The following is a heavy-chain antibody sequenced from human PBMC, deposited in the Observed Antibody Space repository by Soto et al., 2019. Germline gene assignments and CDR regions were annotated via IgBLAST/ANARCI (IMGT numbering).Heavy chain of an antibody. Sequence: QVQLVESGGGVVQPGRSLRLSCVASGFIFSSYGMHWVRQAPGKGLEWVAVVWFDGSNEFYADFVKGRFTIFRDNSKKTLFLQMNSLRAEDTAVYYCAKMVGVSVAAAGFDLWCQGTLVTVSS. J-gene: IGHJ4*02. CDR1: GFIFSSYG. CDR3: AKMVGVSVAAAGFDL. CDR2: VWFDGSNE. V-gene: IGHV3-33*06. D-gene: IGHD6-13*01.